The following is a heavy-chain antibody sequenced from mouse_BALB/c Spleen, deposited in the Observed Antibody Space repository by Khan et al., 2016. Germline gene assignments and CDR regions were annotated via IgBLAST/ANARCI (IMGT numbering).Heavy chain of an antibody. J-gene: IGHJ3*01. D-gene: IGHD2-4*01. Sequence: QVQLKESGPGLVAPSQSLSITCTVSGFSITGCAVNWVRQPPGKGLEWLGVLWGAGSTDYDSTLKSRLSISKDNSKSQVFLKMNSLQTDNTARYYCASYYDYDGGFAYWGQGTLVTVSA. CDR2: LWGAGST. V-gene: IGHV2-6-7*01. CDR3: ASYYDYDGGFAY. CDR1: GFSITGCA.